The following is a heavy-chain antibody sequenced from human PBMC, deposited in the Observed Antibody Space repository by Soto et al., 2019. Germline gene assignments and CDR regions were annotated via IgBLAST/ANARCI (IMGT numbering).Heavy chain of an antibody. D-gene: IGHD3-22*01. CDR3: EKDLHVRRASSGYPRLFDY. CDR1: GFTFSSYG. V-gene: IGHV3-30*18. J-gene: IGHJ4*02. Sequence: PGGSLRLSCAPSGFTFSSYGMHWVRQAPGRGLEWVAVISYDGNNKYYVASVKGRITISRDNSKNTLYLQMNSLRAEDTAVYYCEKDLHVRRASSGYPRLFDYWGQGTLVTVSS. CDR2: ISYDGNNK.